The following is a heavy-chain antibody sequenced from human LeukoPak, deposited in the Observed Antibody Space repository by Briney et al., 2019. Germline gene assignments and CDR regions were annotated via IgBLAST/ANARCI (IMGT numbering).Heavy chain of an antibody. CDR1: GFTFSSYS. D-gene: IGHD3-3*01. J-gene: IGHJ6*03. CDR3: AREPYYDFWSGALYYYYYMDV. V-gene: IGHV3-48*01. Sequence: PGGSLRLSCAASGFTFSSYSMNWVRQAPGKGLEWVSYISSSSSTIYYADSVKGRFTISRDNAKNSLYLQMNSLRAEDTAEYYCAREPYYDFWSGALYYYYYMDVWGKGTTVTVSS. CDR2: ISSSSSTI.